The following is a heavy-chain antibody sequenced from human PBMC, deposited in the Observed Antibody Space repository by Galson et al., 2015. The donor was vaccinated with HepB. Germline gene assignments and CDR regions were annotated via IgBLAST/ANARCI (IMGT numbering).Heavy chain of an antibody. CDR2: IKQDGSEK. J-gene: IGHJ6*02. D-gene: IGHD5-12*01. Sequence: SLRLSCAASGFTFSSSWMSWVRQAPGKGLEWVANIKQDGSEKYYVDFVRGRFTISRDNAKNSLYLQMNSLRAEDTAVYYCARDASDVVTLRGDYYYYGMDVWGQGTTVTVSS. CDR3: ARDASDVVTLRGDYYYYGMDV. V-gene: IGHV3-7*03. CDR1: GFTFSSSW.